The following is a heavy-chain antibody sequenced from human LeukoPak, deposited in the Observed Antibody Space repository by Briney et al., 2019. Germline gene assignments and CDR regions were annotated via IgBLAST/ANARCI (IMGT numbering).Heavy chain of an antibody. CDR3: AKDRGSGSSHWFDP. CDR2: VSDDGSNK. Sequence: GRSLRLSCAASGFTFSSYGMHWVRQAPGKGLEWVAAVSDDGSNKYYADSVKGRFTISRDNSKNTLYLQMNSLRAEDTAVYYCAKDRGSGSSHWFDPWGQGTLVTVSS. V-gene: IGHV3-30*18. CDR1: GFTFSSYG. J-gene: IGHJ5*02. D-gene: IGHD3-10*01.